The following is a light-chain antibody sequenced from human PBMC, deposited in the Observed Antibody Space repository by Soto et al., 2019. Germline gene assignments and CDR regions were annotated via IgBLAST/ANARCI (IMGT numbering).Light chain of an antibody. CDR2: DAS. Sequence: ELVMTQSPATLSVSPGERATLSCRASQSVSSYLAWYQQKPGQAPRLLIYDASNRATGIPARFSGSGSGTDFTLTISSLEPEDFAVYYCQQRSNWPFVTFGQGTKVDIK. J-gene: IGKJ1*01. V-gene: IGKV3-11*01. CDR3: QQRSNWPFVT. CDR1: QSVSSY.